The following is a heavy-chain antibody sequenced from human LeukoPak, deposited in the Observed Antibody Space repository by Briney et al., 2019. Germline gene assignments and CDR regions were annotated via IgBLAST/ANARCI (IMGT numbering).Heavy chain of an antibody. Sequence: SETLSLTCAVYGGSFSGYYWSWIRQPPGKGLEWIGEINHSGSTNYNPSLKSRVTISVDTSKNQFSLKLSSVTAADTAVYYCAARLYSSSWYVDYWDQGTLVTVSS. CDR3: AARLYSSSWYVDY. D-gene: IGHD6-13*01. CDR2: INHSGST. V-gene: IGHV4-34*01. CDR1: GGSFSGYY. J-gene: IGHJ4*02.